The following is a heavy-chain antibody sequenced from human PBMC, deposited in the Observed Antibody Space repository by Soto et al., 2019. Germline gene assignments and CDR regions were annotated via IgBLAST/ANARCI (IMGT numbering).Heavy chain of an antibody. Sequence: QVPLVQSGAEVKKPGSSVKVSCKASGGTFSSYAISWVRQAPGKGLEWTGGINPIFGTANYAQKFQGRVTITADESTSTAYRGMSSVRSEDTAVYYCARIIAARLYIGYYYYGIDVWGQGTTVTVAS. CDR3: ARIIAARLYIGYYYYGIDV. V-gene: IGHV1-69*01. D-gene: IGHD6-6*01. CDR2: INPIFGTA. CDR1: GGTFSSYA. J-gene: IGHJ6*02.